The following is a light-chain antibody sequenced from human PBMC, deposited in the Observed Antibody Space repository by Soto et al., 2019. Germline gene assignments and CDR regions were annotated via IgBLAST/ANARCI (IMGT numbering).Light chain of an antibody. CDR3: SSYLRSFGV. CDR2: DVS. J-gene: IGLJ2*01. V-gene: IGLV2-14*03. Sequence: QSALTQPASVSGSPGQSITISCTGTSSDVGGYNYVSWFQHHPGKAPRVVIYDVSNRPSGVSNRFSGSKSGNTASLTISGLQAEDEADYYCSSYLRSFGVFGGGTKVTVL. CDR1: SSDVGGYNY.